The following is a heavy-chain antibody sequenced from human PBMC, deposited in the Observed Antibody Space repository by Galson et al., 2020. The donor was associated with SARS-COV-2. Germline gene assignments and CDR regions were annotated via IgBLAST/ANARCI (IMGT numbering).Heavy chain of an antibody. J-gene: IGHJ4*02. CDR3: ARLQAVTTVGFDY. D-gene: IGHD4-17*01. CDR2: IYYNGDS. Sequence: SETLSLTCTVSGVSISSSNFYWGWIRQPPGKGLEWIATIYYNGDSYYSPSLRSRVTISTDTSSNQFSLKVFSVTAADTAIYFCARLQAVTTVGFDYWGRGTLITVS. CDR1: GVSISSSNFY. V-gene: IGHV4-39*07.